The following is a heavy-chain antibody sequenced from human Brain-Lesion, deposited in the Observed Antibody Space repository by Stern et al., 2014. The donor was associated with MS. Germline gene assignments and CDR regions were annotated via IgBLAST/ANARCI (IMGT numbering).Heavy chain of an antibody. V-gene: IGHV4-39*01. Sequence: QVQLVQSGPGLVKPSETLSLTCTVSGGSISSSTYYWAWIRQPPGKGLEWIGDISYSGFTYYNPFLKSRVTISVDMSKNQFSLKLSSVTAADTAIYYCARHDSVPRPSQLYSARDRGPGYFDYWGQGTLVTVSS. CDR2: ISYSGFT. J-gene: IGHJ4*02. CDR3: ARHDSVPRPSQLYSARDRGPGYFDY. D-gene: IGHD1-26*01. CDR1: GGSISSSTYY.